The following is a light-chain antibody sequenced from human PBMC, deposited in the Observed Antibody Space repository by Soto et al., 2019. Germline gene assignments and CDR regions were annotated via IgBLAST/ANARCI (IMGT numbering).Light chain of an antibody. Sequence: EIVLTQSPATLSGSPGEKATLSCRASQSVSSNLAWYQQKPGQAPRLLIYDASNRATGIPARFSGSGSGTDFTLTISSLEPEDFAVYYCQQRSNWPRTFGQGTKVEIK. CDR2: DAS. CDR1: QSVSSN. J-gene: IGKJ1*01. CDR3: QQRSNWPRT. V-gene: IGKV3-11*01.